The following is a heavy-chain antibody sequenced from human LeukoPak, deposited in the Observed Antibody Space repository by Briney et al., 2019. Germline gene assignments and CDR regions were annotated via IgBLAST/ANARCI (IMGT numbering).Heavy chain of an antibody. CDR2: IHHSGGT. Sequence: PSETLSLTCAVYGGSFSGHYWTWSRESPGKGREWIVGIHHSGGTNYNPSLNCLVTISLDPSRNHFSLKLISLTAADTAVYYCARVNRGRIDYWGQGILVTVSS. J-gene: IGHJ4*02. CDR1: GGSFSGHY. D-gene: IGHD2/OR15-2a*01. CDR3: ARVNRGRIDY. V-gene: IGHV4-34*01.